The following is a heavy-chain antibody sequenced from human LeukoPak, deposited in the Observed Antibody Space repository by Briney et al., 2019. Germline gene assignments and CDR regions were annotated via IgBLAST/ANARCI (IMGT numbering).Heavy chain of an antibody. CDR2: ITSSGSTM. CDR1: RFTLSDYY. J-gene: IGHJ4*02. Sequence: PGGSLRLSCAASRFTLSDYYMGWIRQAPGKGLEWVSYITSSGSTMNYADSVKGRFTISRDNAKSSLYLQMNSLRAEDTAVYYCARLGGSGWSLDYWGQGTLVTVSS. CDR3: ARLGGSGWSLDY. V-gene: IGHV3-11*01. D-gene: IGHD6-19*01.